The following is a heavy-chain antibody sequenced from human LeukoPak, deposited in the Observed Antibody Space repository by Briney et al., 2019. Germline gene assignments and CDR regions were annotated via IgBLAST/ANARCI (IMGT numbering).Heavy chain of an antibody. CDR3: AELGITMIGGV. V-gene: IGHV3-48*03. J-gene: IGHJ6*04. Sequence: GGSLRLSCAASGFTFSSYEMNYVRQAPGQGLEWVSYISSSGSTIYYADSVKGRFTISRDNAKNSLYLQMNSLRAEDTAVYYCAELGITMIGGVWGKGTTVTISS. CDR1: GFTFSSYE. D-gene: IGHD3-10*02. CDR2: ISSSGSTI.